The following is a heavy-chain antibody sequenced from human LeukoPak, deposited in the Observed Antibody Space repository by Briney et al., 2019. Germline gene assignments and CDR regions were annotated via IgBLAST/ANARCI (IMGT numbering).Heavy chain of an antibody. CDR2: INTDGSRT. J-gene: IGHJ5*02. V-gene: IGHV3-74*01. D-gene: IGHD3-16*01. CDR3: ARVPQGEYNWFDP. CDR1: GFTFSGYW. Sequence: GGSLRLSCVASGFTFSGYWTHWVRQAPGKGLVWVSRINTDGSRTSYADSVKGRFTISRDNAKNTVYLQMNSLRAEDTALYYCARVPQGEYNWFDPWGQGTLVTVSS.